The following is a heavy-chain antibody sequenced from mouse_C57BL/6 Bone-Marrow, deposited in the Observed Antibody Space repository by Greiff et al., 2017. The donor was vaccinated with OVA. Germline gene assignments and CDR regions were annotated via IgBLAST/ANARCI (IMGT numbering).Heavy chain of an antibody. CDR1: GYSITSGYY. CDR3: ARGGNWDDY. Sequence: EVKLMESGPGLVKPSQSLSLTCSVTGYSITSGYYWNWIRQFPGNKLEWMGYISYDGSNNYNPSLKIRISITRDTSKNQFFLKLNSVTTEDTATYYCARGGNWDDYWGQGTTLTVSS. D-gene: IGHD4-1*01. J-gene: IGHJ2*01. CDR2: ISYDGSN. V-gene: IGHV3-6*01.